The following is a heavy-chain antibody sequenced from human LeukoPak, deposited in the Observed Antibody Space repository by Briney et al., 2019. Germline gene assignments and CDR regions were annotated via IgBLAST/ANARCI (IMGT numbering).Heavy chain of an antibody. D-gene: IGHD3-10*01. Sequence: SETLSLTCTVSGGSIDNYYWRWIRQPAGKGLEWIGRIYSSGSTDYNPSHKSRVTVSLDTSKQQFSLKLNSVTAADTAVYYCARETPRGSHDYWGQGTLVTVSS. CDR3: ARETPRGSHDY. V-gene: IGHV4-4*07. CDR2: IYSSGST. J-gene: IGHJ4*02. CDR1: GGSIDNYY.